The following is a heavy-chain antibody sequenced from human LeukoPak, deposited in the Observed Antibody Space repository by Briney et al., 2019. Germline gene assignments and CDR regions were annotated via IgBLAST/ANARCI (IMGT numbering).Heavy chain of an antibody. Sequence: SGTLSLTCAVYGGSFSGYYWSWIRQPPGKGLEWIGEINHSGSTNYNPSLKSRVTISVDTSKNQFSLKLSSVTAADTAVYYCARRSGWYPFDYWGQGTLVTVSS. V-gene: IGHV4-34*01. D-gene: IGHD6-19*01. CDR1: GGSFSGYY. CDR2: INHSGST. CDR3: ARRSGWYPFDY. J-gene: IGHJ4*02.